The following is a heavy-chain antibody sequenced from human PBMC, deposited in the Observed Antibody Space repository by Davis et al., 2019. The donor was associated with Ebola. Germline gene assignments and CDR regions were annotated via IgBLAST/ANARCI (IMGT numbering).Heavy chain of an antibody. CDR3: ARGGYNWKLYYGMDV. CDR1: GYTFTNYA. D-gene: IGHD1-20*01. J-gene: IGHJ6*02. V-gene: IGHV7-4-1*02. CDR2: INTNTGNP. Sequence: AASVKVSCKASGYTFTNYALNWVRQAPGQGLEWMGWINTNTGNPTYAQGFTGRFVFSLDTSVSTAYLQINGLKAEDTAVYYCARGGYNWKLYYGMDVWGQGTTVTVSS.